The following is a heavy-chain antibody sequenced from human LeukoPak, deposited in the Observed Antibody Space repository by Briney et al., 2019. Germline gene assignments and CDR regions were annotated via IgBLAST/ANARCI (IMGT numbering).Heavy chain of an antibody. CDR1: GGTFSSYA. CDR2: IIPIFGTA. Sequence: SVKVSCKASGGTFSSYAISWVRQAPGQGLEWMGRIIPIFGTANYAQKFQGRVTITADESTSTAYMELSSLRSEDTAVYYCARDDGYCTNGVCRLGRLDYYFDYWGQGTLVTVSS. D-gene: IGHD2-8*01. V-gene: IGHV1-69*13. J-gene: IGHJ4*02. CDR3: ARDDGYCTNGVCRLGRLDYYFDY.